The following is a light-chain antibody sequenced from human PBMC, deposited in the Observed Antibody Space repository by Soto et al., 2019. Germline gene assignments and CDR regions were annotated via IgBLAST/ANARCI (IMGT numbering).Light chain of an antibody. J-gene: IGLJ1*01. CDR3: SSYVNSNIFFV. CDR1: LNDVGGYSY. CDR2: EVT. V-gene: IGLV2-8*01. Sequence: QSVLTQPPSASGSPGQSVTISCTGTLNDVGGYSYVSWYQQHPGKAPKLLIYEVTKRPSGVPDRFAGSKSGTTASLTVSGLQAEDEADYFCSSYVNSNIFFVFGTGTKLTVL.